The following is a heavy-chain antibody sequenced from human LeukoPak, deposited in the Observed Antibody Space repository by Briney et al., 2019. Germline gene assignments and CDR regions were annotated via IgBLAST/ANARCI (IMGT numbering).Heavy chain of an antibody. Sequence: KPSETLSLTCAVYGGSFSAYYWSWIRQPAGKGLEWIGRIYTSGSTNYNPSLKRRVTMSVDTSKNQFSLMLSSVTAADTAVYYCARLLPPLGFGVDYWGQGTLVTVSS. CDR2: IYTSGST. CDR1: GGSFSAYY. CDR3: ARLLPPLGFGVDY. J-gene: IGHJ4*02. V-gene: IGHV4-59*10. D-gene: IGHD3-10*01.